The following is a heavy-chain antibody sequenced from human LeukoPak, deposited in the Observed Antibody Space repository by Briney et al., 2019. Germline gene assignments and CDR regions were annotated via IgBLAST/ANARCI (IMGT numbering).Heavy chain of an antibody. V-gene: IGHV3-21*01. CDR1: GFTFSSYS. CDR3: ARVREAAAFDI. Sequence: PGGSLRLSCAASGFTFSSYSMNWVRQAPGKGLEWVSSISSSSNYIYYTDSMKGRFTISRDNAKNSLYLQMNSLRAEDTAVYYCARVREAAAFDIWGQGTMVTVSS. J-gene: IGHJ3*02. D-gene: IGHD6-25*01. CDR2: ISSSSNYI.